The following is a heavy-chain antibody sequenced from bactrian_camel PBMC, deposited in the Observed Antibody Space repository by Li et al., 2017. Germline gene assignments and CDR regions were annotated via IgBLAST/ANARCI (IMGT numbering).Heavy chain of an antibody. CDR1: GFTFSSYD. CDR3: ATVGTIMTIFDY. CDR2: INSAGGIT. D-gene: IGHD4*01. V-gene: IGHV3S40*01. Sequence: VQLVESGGGSVQSGGSLRLSCAASGFTFSSYDMSWVRQVPGKGLEWVSAINSAGGITYYVDSVKGRFTISRDNAKNTLYLQMDSLKSEDTALYYCATVGTIMTIFDYWGQGTQVTVS. J-gene: IGHJ4*01.